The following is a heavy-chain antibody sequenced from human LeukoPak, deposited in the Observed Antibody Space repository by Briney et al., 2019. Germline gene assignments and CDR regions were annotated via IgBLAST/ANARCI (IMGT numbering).Heavy chain of an antibody. D-gene: IGHD3-3*01. CDR1: GFTFSSYW. Sequence: GGSLRLSCAASGFTFSSYWMSWVRQAPGKGLEWVANIKQDGSEKYYVDSVKGRFTISRDNAKNSLYLQMNSLRAEDTAVYYCARDPPYDFWSGEKNYWGQGTLATVSS. V-gene: IGHV3-7*01. CDR2: IKQDGSEK. J-gene: IGHJ4*02. CDR3: ARDPPYDFWSGEKNY.